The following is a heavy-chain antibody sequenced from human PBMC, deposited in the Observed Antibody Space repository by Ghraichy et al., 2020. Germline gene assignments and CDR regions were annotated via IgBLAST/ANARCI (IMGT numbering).Heavy chain of an antibody. D-gene: IGHD2-21*02. J-gene: IGHJ6*02. CDR1: GFTVSSNY. V-gene: IGHV3-53*01. Sequence: GGSLRLSCAASGFTVSSNYMSWVRQAPGKGLEWVSVIYIGGSTYYADSVKGRFTISRDNSKNTLYLQMNSLRAEDTAVYYCARSPRDGTFYYYYGMDVWGQGTTVTVSS. CDR3: ARSPRDGTFYYYYGMDV. CDR2: IYIGGST.